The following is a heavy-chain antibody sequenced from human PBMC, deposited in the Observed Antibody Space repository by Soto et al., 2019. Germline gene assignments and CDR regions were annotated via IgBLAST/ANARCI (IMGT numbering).Heavy chain of an antibody. CDR2: ISYDGSNK. Sequence: SLRLSCAASGFTFSSYGMHWVRQAPGKGLEWVAVISYDGSNKYYADSVKGRFTISRDNSKNTLYLQMNSLRAEDTAVYYCAKVERPTATFYYFDFWGPGALVTVSS. J-gene: IGHJ4*02. D-gene: IGHD3-9*01. V-gene: IGHV3-30*18. CDR1: GFTFSSYG. CDR3: AKVERPTATFYYFDF.